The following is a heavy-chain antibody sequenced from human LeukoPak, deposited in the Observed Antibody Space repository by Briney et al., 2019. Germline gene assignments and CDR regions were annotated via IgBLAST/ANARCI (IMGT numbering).Heavy chain of an antibody. V-gene: IGHV4-59*01. J-gene: IGHJ4*02. CDR2: VYYSGNT. Sequence: PSETLSLTCTVSGGSISTSYWSWIRQPPGKGLEWIGHVYYSGNTNYNASLKSRVTISVDTSKNQFSLKLRSVAAADTAVYYCARDMPIDSWGQGTLVTVSS. D-gene: IGHD2-2*01. CDR3: ARDMPIDS. CDR1: GGSISTSY.